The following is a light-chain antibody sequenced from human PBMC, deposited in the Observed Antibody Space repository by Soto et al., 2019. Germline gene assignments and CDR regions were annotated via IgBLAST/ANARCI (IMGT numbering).Light chain of an antibody. V-gene: IGLV2-14*03. CDR1: SSDIGAHNF. J-gene: IGLJ1*01. Sequence: QSALTQPASVSGSPGQEITVSCSGTSSDIGAHNFVSWYQQHPGKAPKLIIYEVINRPSGVSDRFSGSKSGNTASLTISGLQSEDEADYYCNSYTTSNTFVFGSGTKVTVL. CDR2: EVI. CDR3: NSYTTSNTFV.